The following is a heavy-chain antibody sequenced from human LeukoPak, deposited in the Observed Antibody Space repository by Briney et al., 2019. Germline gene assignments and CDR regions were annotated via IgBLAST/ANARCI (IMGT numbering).Heavy chain of an antibody. Sequence: SETLSLTCTVSGGSISSSSYYWGWIRQPPGKGLEWIGSIYYSGSTYYNPSLKSRVTISVDTSKNQFSLKLSSVTAADTAVYYCARHARSSGWYGGDAFDIWGQGTMVTVSS. D-gene: IGHD6-19*01. CDR1: GGSISSSSYY. CDR3: ARHARSSGWYGGDAFDI. V-gene: IGHV4-39*01. J-gene: IGHJ3*02. CDR2: IYYSGST.